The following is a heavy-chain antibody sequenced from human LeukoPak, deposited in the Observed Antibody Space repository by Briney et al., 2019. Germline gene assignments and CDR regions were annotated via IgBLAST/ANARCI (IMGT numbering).Heavy chain of an antibody. V-gene: IGHV3-23*01. D-gene: IGHD1-26*01. CDR2: ISGSGGST. CDR1: GFTFSNYA. J-gene: IGHJ3*02. Sequence: SGGSLRLSCAASGFTFSNYAMSWVRQAPGKGLEWVSAISGSGGSTYYADSVKGRFTISRDNSENTLYLQMNSLRAEDTAVYYCAKDGRMGATDEAFDIWGQGTMVTVSS. CDR3: AKDGRMGATDEAFDI.